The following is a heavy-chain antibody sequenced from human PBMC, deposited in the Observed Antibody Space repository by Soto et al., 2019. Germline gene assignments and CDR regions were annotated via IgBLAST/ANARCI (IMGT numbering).Heavy chain of an antibody. CDR1: GFTVSSNY. V-gene: IGHV3-66*01. CDR2: IYSGGST. CDR3: ARESTPSSIRYYYYYMDV. D-gene: IGHD2-15*01. J-gene: IGHJ6*03. Sequence: GGSLRLSCAASGFTVSSNYMSWVRQAPGKGLEWVSVIYSGGSTYYADSVKGRFTISRDNSKNTLYLQMNSLRAEDTAVYYCARESTPSSIRYYYYYMDVWGKGTTVTVSS.